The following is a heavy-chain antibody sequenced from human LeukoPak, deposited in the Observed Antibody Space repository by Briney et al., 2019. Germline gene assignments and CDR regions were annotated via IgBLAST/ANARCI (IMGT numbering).Heavy chain of an antibody. CDR2: IKEDASAK. CDR3: ARDAGAGFDY. V-gene: IGHV3-7*01. Sequence: PGGSLRLSCAPSGFTFSRYWMTWVRQAPGKGLEWVANIKEDASAKYYVDSVKGRFTISKDNAKNSLYLQMNSLRAEDMAVYYCARDAGAGFDYWGQGILVIVS. CDR1: GFTFSRYW. D-gene: IGHD6-19*01. J-gene: IGHJ4*02.